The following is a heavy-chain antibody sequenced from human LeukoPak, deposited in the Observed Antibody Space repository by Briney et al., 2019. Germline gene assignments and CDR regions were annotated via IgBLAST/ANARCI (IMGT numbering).Heavy chain of an antibody. V-gene: IGHV3-23*01. CDR1: GFTFDDYA. CDR3: AKDQRQSSGWYYAFDI. Sequence: GGSLRLSCAASGFTFDDYAMHWVRQAPGKGLEWVSAISGSGGSTYYADSVKGRFTISRDNSKNTLYLQMNSLRAEDTAVYYCAKDQRQSSGWYYAFDIWGQGTMVTVSS. CDR2: ISGSGGST. J-gene: IGHJ3*02. D-gene: IGHD6-19*01.